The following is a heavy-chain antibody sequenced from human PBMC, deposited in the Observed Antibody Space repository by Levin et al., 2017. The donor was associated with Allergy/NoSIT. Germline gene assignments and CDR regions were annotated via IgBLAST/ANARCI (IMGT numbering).Heavy chain of an antibody. CDR1: GFTFSSYA. V-gene: IGHV3-23*01. Sequence: GGSLRLSCAASGFTFSSYAMSWVRQAPGKGLEWVSAISGSGGSTYYADSVKGRFTISRDNSKNTLYLQMNSLRAEDTAVYYCAKVMITFGGVIVGQAFDSWGQGTMVTVSS. CDR3: AKVMITFGGVIVGQAFDS. J-gene: IGHJ3*02. D-gene: IGHD3-16*02. CDR2: ISGSGGST.